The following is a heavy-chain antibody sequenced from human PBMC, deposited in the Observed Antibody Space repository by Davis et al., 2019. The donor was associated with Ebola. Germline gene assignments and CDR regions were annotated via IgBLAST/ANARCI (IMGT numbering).Heavy chain of an antibody. D-gene: IGHD3-16*01. Sequence: LSLTCAASGFTVSRNYMSWVRQAPGKGLEWVSVIYSGGSTYYADSVKGRFTISRDNSKNTLYLQMNSLRAEDTAVYYCASNYVYYYGMDVWGQGTTVTVSS. CDR3: ASNYVYYYGMDV. J-gene: IGHJ6*02. CDR1: GFTVSRNY. CDR2: IYSGGST. V-gene: IGHV3-66*01.